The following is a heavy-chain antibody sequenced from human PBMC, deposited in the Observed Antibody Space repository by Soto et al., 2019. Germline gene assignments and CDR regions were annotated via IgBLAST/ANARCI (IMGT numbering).Heavy chain of an antibody. CDR2: INAGNGNT. D-gene: IGHD3-3*01. J-gene: IGHJ3*02. V-gene: IGHV1-3*01. Sequence: ASVKVSCKASGYTFTSYAMHWVRQAPGQRLEWMGWINAGNGNTKYSQKFQGRVTSTRDTSASTAYMELSSLRSEDTAVYYCAKVYTIFGVVGAFDIWGQGTMVTVSS. CDR3: AKVYTIFGVVGAFDI. CDR1: GYTFTSYA.